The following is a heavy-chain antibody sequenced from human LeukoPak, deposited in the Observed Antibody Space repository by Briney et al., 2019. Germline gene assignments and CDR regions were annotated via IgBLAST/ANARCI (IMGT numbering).Heavy chain of an antibody. Sequence: NPSETLSLTCAVSGGSISSSNWWSWVRQPPGKGLEWIGEIYHSGSTNYNPSLKSRVTISVDKSKNQFSLKLSSVTAADTAVYYCARRKIGFTMIVVVITSPFDYWGQGTLVTVSS. CDR2: IYHSGST. CDR1: GGSISSSNW. CDR3: ARRKIGFTMIVVVITSPFDY. V-gene: IGHV4-4*02. J-gene: IGHJ4*02. D-gene: IGHD3-22*01.